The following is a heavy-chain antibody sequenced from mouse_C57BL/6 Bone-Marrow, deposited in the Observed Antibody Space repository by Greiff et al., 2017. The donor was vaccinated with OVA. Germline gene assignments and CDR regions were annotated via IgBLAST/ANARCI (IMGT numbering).Heavy chain of an antibody. Sequence: QESGPFLSPPSAPLSLHSSFRFSSLPLAPFLFLLPFPFPPLSSLWSLLYSGSTYYNPSLKSRISITRDTSKNQYYLQLNSVTTEDTATYYCARRGATALDYWGQGTTLTVSS. J-gene: IGHJ2*01. CDR2: LLYSGST. V-gene: IGHV3-8*01. D-gene: IGHD3-2*01. CDR1: FSSLPLAP. CDR3: ARRGATALDY.